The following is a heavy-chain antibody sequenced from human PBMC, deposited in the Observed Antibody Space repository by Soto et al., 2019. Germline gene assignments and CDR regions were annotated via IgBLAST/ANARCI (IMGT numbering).Heavy chain of an antibody. CDR3: AKGDSSGYYYALWDY. Sequence: GGSLRLSCAASGFTFSSYAMSWVRQAPGKGLEWVSAISGSGGSTYYADSVKGRFTISRDNSKNTLYLQMNSLRAEDTAVYYCAKGDSSGYYYALWDYWGQGTLVTVSS. J-gene: IGHJ4*02. CDR1: GFTFSSYA. CDR2: ISGSGGST. V-gene: IGHV3-23*01. D-gene: IGHD3-22*01.